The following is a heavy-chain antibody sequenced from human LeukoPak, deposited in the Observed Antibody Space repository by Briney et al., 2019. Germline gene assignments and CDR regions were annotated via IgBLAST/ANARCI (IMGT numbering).Heavy chain of an antibody. CDR3: AKDFEGSSWYPSTRYYYYYGMDV. CDR1: GFTFSSYG. Sequence: GGSLRLSCAASGFTFSSYGMHWVRQAPGKGLEWVAVISYDVSNKYYADSVKGRFTISRDNSKNTLYLQMNSLRAEDTAVYYCAKDFEGSSWYPSTRYYYYYGMDVWGQGTTVTVSS. V-gene: IGHV3-30*18. CDR2: ISYDVSNK. J-gene: IGHJ6*02. D-gene: IGHD6-13*01.